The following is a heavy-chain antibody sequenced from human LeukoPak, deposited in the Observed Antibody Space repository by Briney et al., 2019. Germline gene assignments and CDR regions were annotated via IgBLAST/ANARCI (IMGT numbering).Heavy chain of an antibody. Sequence: GGSLRLSCAASGFTFSSYWMSWVRQAPGKGLEWVANIKQDGSEKYYVDSVKGRFTISRDNAKNSLYLQMNSLRAEDTAVYYCARDRHDSSWYQTGDYWGQGTLVTVSS. D-gene: IGHD6-13*01. CDR2: IKQDGSEK. CDR3: ARDRHDSSWYQTGDY. V-gene: IGHV3-7*01. CDR1: GFTFSSYW. J-gene: IGHJ4*02.